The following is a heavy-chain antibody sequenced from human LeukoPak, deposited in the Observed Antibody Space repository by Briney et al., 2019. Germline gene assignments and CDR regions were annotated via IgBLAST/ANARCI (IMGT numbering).Heavy chain of an antibody. CDR1: GVTFNNYW. Sequence: PGGSLRLSCAASGVTFNNYWMNWVRQAPGKGLEWISYIDTSSSTIYYADSVKGRFTISRDNAKNSLFLQMNSLRAEDTAVYYCARDRGPCTAWGQGTLVTVSS. J-gene: IGHJ4*02. CDR2: IDTSSSTI. D-gene: IGHD1-26*01. V-gene: IGHV3-48*04. CDR3: ARDRGPCTA.